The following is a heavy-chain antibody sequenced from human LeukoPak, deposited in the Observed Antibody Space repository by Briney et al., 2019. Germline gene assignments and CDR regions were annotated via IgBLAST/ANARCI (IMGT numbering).Heavy chain of an antibody. Sequence: PGGSLRLSCAASGFTFSSYAMHWVRQAPGKGLEWVAVISYDGSNKYYADSVKGRFTISRDNSKNTLYLQMNSLRAEDTAVYYCARCGVVVVALLCAYWGQGTLVTVSS. J-gene: IGHJ4*02. V-gene: IGHV3-30-3*01. CDR1: GFTFSSYA. CDR2: ISYDGSNK. CDR3: ARCGVVVVALLCAY. D-gene: IGHD2-15*01.